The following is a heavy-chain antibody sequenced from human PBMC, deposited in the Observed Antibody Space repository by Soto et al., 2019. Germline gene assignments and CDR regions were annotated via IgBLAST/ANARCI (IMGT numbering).Heavy chain of an antibody. CDR2: ISGSGGST. J-gene: IGHJ6*02. Sequence: GGSLRLSCAASGFTFSSYAMSWVRQAPGKGLEWVSAISGSGGSTYYADSVKGRFTISRDNSKNTLYLQMNSLRAEGTAVYYCAKGSGSNYYYYGMDVWGQGTTVTVSS. D-gene: IGHD5-12*01. CDR1: GFTFSSYA. CDR3: AKGSGSNYYYYGMDV. V-gene: IGHV3-23*01.